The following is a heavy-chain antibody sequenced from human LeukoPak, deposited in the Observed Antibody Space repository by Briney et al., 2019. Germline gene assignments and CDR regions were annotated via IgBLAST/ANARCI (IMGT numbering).Heavy chain of an antibody. J-gene: IGHJ4*02. Sequence: PGGSLRLSCAASGFTFDDYAMHWVRQTPGKGLEWVSGISWNSNSIGYADSVKGRFTISRDNAKNSLYLQMNSLRPEDTALYYCTRKTGGKYDANFDNWGQGTLVTVSS. D-gene: IGHD3-16*01. CDR3: TRKTGGKYDANFDN. V-gene: IGHV3-9*01. CDR1: GFTFDDYA. CDR2: ISWNSNSI.